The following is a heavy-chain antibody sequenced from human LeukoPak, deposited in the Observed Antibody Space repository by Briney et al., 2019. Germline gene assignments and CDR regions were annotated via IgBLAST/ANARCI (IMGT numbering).Heavy chain of an antibody. CDR1: GVTFSNYG. D-gene: IGHD6-25*01. J-gene: IGHJ4*02. CDR3: ATGSSDF. CDR2: ISYDESEK. V-gene: IGHV3-30*03. Sequence: PGRSLRLSCADSGVTFSNYGMQWVRQAPGKGLEWVALISYDESEKYYADSVKGRFTISRDNSKNTLYLQMNSLRAEDTAVYYCATGSSDFWGQGTLVTVSS.